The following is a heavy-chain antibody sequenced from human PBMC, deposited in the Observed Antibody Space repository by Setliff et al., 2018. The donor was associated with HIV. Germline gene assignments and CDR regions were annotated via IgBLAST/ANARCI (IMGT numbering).Heavy chain of an antibody. D-gene: IGHD4-17*01. J-gene: IGHJ3*02. CDR1: GFTFNDYY. V-gene: IGHV3-11*01. CDR2: VSSSADTT. CDR3: AKHRSGGDYTSGVFDI. Sequence: PGGSLRLSCAASGFTFNDYYMSWIRQAPGRGLEWVSYVSSSADTTFYADSVKGRFTISRDSAKNSLYLQMKSLSDEDTAIYYCAKHRSGGDYTSGVFDIWGQGTMVTVSS.